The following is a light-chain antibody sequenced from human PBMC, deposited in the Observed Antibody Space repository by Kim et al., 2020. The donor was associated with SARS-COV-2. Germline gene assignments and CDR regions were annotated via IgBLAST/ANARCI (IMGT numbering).Light chain of an antibody. CDR2: DAS. Sequence: ASVGDRVTNTCQASHDISLYLNWFQQKPRKAPKLLFSDASNLETGVPSRFSGSASGAYFTFTISSLQPEDFATYYCQQYDKIPFTFGQGTRLEIK. V-gene: IGKV1-33*01. CDR3: QQYDKIPFT. J-gene: IGKJ5*01. CDR1: HDISLY.